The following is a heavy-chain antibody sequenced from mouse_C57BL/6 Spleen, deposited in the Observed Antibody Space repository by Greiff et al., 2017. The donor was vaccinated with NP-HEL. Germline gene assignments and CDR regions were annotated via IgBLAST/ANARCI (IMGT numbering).Heavy chain of an antibody. V-gene: IGHV1-31*01. CDR3: AYYGNPGAY. J-gene: IGHJ3*01. CDR1: GYSFTGYY. Sequence: LVESGPELVKPGASVKISCKASGYSFTGYYMHWVKQSHGNILDWIGYIYPYNGVSSFNQKFKGKATLTVDKSSSTAYMELRSLTSEDSAVYYCAYYGNPGAYWGQGTLVTVSA. D-gene: IGHD2-1*01. CDR2: IYPYNGVS.